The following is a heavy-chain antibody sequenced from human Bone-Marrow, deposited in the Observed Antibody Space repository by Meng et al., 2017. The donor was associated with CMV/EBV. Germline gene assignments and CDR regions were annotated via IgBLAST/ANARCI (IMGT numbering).Heavy chain of an antibody. Sequence: GESLKISCAASGFTFSSYAMHWVRQAPGKGLEWVAVISYDGSNKYYADSVKGRFTISRDNSKNTLYLQMNSLRAEDTAVYYCHRGYYYHRRAFDIWGQGTRVTGSS. CDR2: ISYDGSNK. CDR3: HRGYYYHRRAFDI. J-gene: IGHJ3*02. V-gene: IGHV3-30*04. CDR1: GFTFSSYA. D-gene: IGHD3-22*01.